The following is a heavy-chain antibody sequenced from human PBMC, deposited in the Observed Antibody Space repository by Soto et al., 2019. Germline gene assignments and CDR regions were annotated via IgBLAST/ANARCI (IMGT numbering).Heavy chain of an antibody. CDR3: ARVPYSSGWWFDY. Sequence: SETLSLTCAVYGGSFSGYYWSWIRQPPGKGLEWIGEINNSGSTNYNPSLKSRVTISVDTSKNQFSLKLSSLTAADTAVYYCARVPYSSGWWFDYWGQGTLVTVSS. CDR1: GGSFSGYY. J-gene: IGHJ4*02. CDR2: INNSGST. V-gene: IGHV4-34*01. D-gene: IGHD6-19*01.